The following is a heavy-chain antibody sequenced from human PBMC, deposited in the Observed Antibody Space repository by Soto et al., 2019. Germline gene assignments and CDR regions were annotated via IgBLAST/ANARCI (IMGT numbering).Heavy chain of an antibody. CDR3: TTPRRFGELLY. J-gene: IGHJ4*02. D-gene: IGHD3-10*01. CDR2: VSSDDGGTT. Sequence: GGSLRLSCAASGFTFSSYAMSWVRQAPGKGLEWVSVSSDDGGTTDYAAPVKGRFTISRDDSKNTLYLQMNSLKTEDTAVYYCTTPRRFGELLYWGQGTLVTVSS. V-gene: IGHV3-15*01. CDR1: GFTFSSYA.